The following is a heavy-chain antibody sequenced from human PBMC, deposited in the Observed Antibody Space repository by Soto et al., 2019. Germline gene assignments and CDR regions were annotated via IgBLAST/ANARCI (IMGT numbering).Heavy chain of an antibody. CDR1: GGSFSGYY. D-gene: IGHD1-26*01. Sequence: QVQLQQWGAGLLKPSETLSLTCAVYGGSFSGYYWSWIRQPPGKGLEWIGEINNSGSTNYNPSLKSRVTISVDRSNHPFSLKLSSVTAGDTAVYYCARGQYSGSYYNYWGDVTLVTVSS. CDR2: INNSGST. CDR3: ARGQYSGSYYNY. V-gene: IGHV4-34*01. J-gene: IGHJ4*01.